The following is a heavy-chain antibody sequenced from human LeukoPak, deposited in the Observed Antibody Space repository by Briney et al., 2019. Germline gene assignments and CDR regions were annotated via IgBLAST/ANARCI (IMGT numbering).Heavy chain of an antibody. D-gene: IGHD3-22*01. Sequence: GGSLRLSCAASGFTFSSYWMSWVRQAPGKGLEWVANIEQDGSEKYYVDSVKGRFTISRDNAKNSLYLQMNSLRAEDTAVYYCARARGYYPEGFDYWGQGTLVTVSS. CDR2: IEQDGSEK. J-gene: IGHJ4*02. CDR1: GFTFSSYW. CDR3: ARARGYYPEGFDY. V-gene: IGHV3-7*01.